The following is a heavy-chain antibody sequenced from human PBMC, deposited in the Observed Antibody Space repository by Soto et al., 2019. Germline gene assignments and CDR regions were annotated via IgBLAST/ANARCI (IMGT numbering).Heavy chain of an antibody. J-gene: IGHJ5*02. D-gene: IGHD6-19*01. Sequence: SETLSLTCTVSGGSINNYYWSWVRQPAGKGLEWIGRIYISGAANYNPSLKSRVTMSVDTSKNQFSLKLRSVTAADTAMYYCARYSGWYSYNWFDPWGQGTLVTVSS. V-gene: IGHV4-4*07. CDR2: IYISGAA. CDR1: GGSINNYY. CDR3: ARYSGWYSYNWFDP.